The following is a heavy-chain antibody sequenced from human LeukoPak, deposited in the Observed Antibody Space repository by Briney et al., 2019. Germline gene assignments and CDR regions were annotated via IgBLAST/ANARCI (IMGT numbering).Heavy chain of an antibody. V-gene: IGHV4-38-2*02. Sequence: SETLSLTCTVSGYSISSGYYWGWIRQPPGKGLEWIGSIYHSGSTYYNPSLKSRVTISVDTSKNQFSLKLSSVTAADTAVYYCARGRGSSGYFRLNWFDPWGQGTLVTVSS. D-gene: IGHD3-22*01. J-gene: IGHJ5*02. CDR3: ARGRGSSGYFRLNWFDP. CDR2: IYHSGST. CDR1: GYSISSGYY.